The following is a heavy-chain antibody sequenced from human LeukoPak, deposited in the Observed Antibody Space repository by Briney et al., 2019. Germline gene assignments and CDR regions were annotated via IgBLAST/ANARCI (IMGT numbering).Heavy chain of an antibody. J-gene: IGHJ3*02. CDR3: ARDSAYYDSSGYSEEKDAFDI. CDR2: ISSSSSYI. CDR1: GFTFNTFS. D-gene: IGHD3-22*01. Sequence: GGSLRLSCAASGFTFNTFSMNWVRQAPGKGLEWVSSISSSSSYIYYADSVKGRFTISRDNAKNSLYLQMNSLRAEDTAVYYCARDSAYYDSSGYSEEKDAFDIWGQGTMVTVSS. V-gene: IGHV3-21*01.